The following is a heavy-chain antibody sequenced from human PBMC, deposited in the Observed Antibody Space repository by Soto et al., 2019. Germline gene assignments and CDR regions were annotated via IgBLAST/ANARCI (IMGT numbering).Heavy chain of an antibody. CDR3: ARDDPLSWYFDY. D-gene: IGHD6-13*01. V-gene: IGHV4-31*02. CDR1: GGSISSGDYY. CDR2: IYYSGST. Sequence: SETLSLTCTVSGGSISSGDYYWRWIRQHPGKGLEWIGYIYYSGSTYYNPSLKSRVTISVDTSKNQFSLKLSSVTAADTAVYYCARDDPLSWYFDYWGQGTLVTVSS. J-gene: IGHJ4*02.